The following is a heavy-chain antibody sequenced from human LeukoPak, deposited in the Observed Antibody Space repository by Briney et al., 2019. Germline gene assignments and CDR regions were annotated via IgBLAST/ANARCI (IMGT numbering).Heavy chain of an antibody. Sequence: ASVKVSCKASGYTFTSYDINWVRQATGQGLEWMGWMNPNSGNTGYAQKFQGRVTMTRNTSISTAYMELSSLRSEDTAVYYCARGRRLWGNLITSHKLYYFDYWGQGTLVTVSS. V-gene: IGHV1-8*01. CDR3: ARGRRLWGNLITSHKLYYFDY. D-gene: IGHD1-14*01. J-gene: IGHJ4*02. CDR1: GYTFTSYD. CDR2: MNPNSGNT.